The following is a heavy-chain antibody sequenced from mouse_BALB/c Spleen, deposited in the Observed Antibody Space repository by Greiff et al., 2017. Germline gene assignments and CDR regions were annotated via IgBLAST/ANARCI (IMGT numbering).Heavy chain of an antibody. CDR2: ISSGSSTI. J-gene: IGHJ4*01. V-gene: IGHV5-17*02. CDR1: GFTFSSFG. Sequence: EVQLVESGGGLVQPGGSRKLSCAASGFTFSSFGMHWVRQAPEKGLEWVAYISSGSSTIYYAYTVKGRFTISRDNPKNTLFLQMTSLRSEDTAMYYCARLGPPYAMDYWGQGTSVTVSS. D-gene: IGHD2-14*01. CDR3: ARLGPPYAMDY.